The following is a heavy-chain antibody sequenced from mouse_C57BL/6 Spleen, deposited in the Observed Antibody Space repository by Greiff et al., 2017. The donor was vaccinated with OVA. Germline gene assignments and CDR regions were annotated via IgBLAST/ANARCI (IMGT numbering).Heavy chain of an antibody. Sequence: EVHLVESEGGLVQPGSSMKLSCTASGFTFSDYYMAWVRQVPEKGLEWVANINYDGSSTYYLDSLKSRFIISRDNAKNILYLQMSSLKSEDTATYYCARASYYGGFAYWGQGTLVTVSA. J-gene: IGHJ3*01. D-gene: IGHD1-1*01. CDR1: GFTFSDYY. V-gene: IGHV5-16*01. CDR3: ARASYYGGFAY. CDR2: INYDGSST.